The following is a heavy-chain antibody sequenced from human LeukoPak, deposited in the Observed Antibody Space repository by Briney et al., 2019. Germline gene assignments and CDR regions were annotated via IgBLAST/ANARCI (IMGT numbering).Heavy chain of an antibody. J-gene: IGHJ4*02. Sequence: EPSVKLSCKASVYTFTSYGISWVRQAPGQGLEWMGWITAYNGNTTYAQELQGRVNMTTDTSTSTAYMQLRSQRSDDTAVYYSARVPRLKIAGLEYYFDYWGQGTLVTVSS. CDR1: VYTFTSYG. CDR3: ARVPRLKIAGLEYYFDY. CDR2: ITAYNGNT. D-gene: IGHD3-10*01. V-gene: IGHV1-18*01.